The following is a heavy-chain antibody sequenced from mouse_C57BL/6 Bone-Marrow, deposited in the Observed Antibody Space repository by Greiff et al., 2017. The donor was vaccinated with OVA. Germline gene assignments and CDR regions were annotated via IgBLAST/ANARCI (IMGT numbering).Heavy chain of an antibody. D-gene: IGHD2-3*01. Sequence: LEWVATISDGGSYTYYPDNVKGRFTISRDNAKNNLYLQMSHLKSEDTAMYYCASTYDGYYNYWGQGTTLTVSS. J-gene: IGHJ2*01. CDR3: ASTYDGYYNY. CDR2: ISDGGSYT. V-gene: IGHV5-4*01.